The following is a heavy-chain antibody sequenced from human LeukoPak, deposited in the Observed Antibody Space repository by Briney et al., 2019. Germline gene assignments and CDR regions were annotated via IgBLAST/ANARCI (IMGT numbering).Heavy chain of an antibody. CDR1: GFTFSSFD. D-gene: IGHD2-2*01. J-gene: IGHJ5*02. V-gene: IGHV3-21*01. CDR3: ARADCSGSTCYLRRSWFDP. Sequence: GGSLRLSCAASGFTFSSFDMNWVRQAPGKGLEWVSSISTSSRYIYYRDSVKGRFPISRDDAKNSLYLQMNSLRVEDTAVYYCARADCSGSTCYLRRSWFDPWGQGTLVTVSS. CDR2: ISTSSRYI.